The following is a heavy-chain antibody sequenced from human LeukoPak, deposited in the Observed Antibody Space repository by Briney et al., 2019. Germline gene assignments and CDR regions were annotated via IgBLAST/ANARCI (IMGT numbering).Heavy chain of an antibody. Sequence: RPGGSLRLSCAASGCTFSSYWMSWVRQAPGKGLEWVGRIKSNKDGGTTDYAAPVKDRFTISRDDSKNALYLQMNSLKTEDTAVYYCTTGAPSHGGLFDHWGQGTLVTVSS. CDR3: TTGAPSHGGLFDH. CDR2: IKSNKDGGTT. V-gene: IGHV3-15*01. J-gene: IGHJ4*02. CDR1: GCTFSSYW.